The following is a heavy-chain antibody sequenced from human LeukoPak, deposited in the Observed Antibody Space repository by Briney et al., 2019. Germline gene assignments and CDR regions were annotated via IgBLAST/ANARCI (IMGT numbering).Heavy chain of an antibody. Sequence: GGSLRLSCAASGFTLSSYAMHWVRQAPGKGLEWVAVISYDGSNKYYADSVKGRFTISRDNSKNTLYLQMNSLRAEDTAVYYCARDSGGVSDAFDIWGQGTMVTVSS. CDR3: ARDSGGVSDAFDI. V-gene: IGHV3-30-3*01. CDR1: GFTLSSYA. J-gene: IGHJ3*02. CDR2: ISYDGSNK. D-gene: IGHD3-16*02.